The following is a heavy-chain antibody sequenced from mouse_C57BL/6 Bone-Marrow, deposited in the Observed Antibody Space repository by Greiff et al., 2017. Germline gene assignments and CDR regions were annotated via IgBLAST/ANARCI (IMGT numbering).Heavy chain of an antibody. CDR3: AKGVYYSNYAWLAY. CDR2: IWGDGST. V-gene: IGHV2-3*01. CDR1: GFSLTSSG. J-gene: IGHJ3*01. Sequence: VMLVESGPGLVAPSQSLSITCTVSGFSLTSSGVSWVRQPPGKGLEWLGVIWGDGSTNYHSALISRLSISKDNSKSQVFLKLNSLQTDDTATYYCAKGVYYSNYAWLAYWGQGTLVTVSA. D-gene: IGHD2-5*01.